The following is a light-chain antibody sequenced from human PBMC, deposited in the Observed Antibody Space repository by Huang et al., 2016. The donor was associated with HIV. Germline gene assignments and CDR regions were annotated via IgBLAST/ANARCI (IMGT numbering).Light chain of an antibody. CDR3: QQYNNWPPWT. CDR2: GAS. J-gene: IGKJ1*01. V-gene: IGKV3-15*01. CDR1: QSVSSN. Sequence: EIVMTQSPATLSVSPGERATLSCRTSQSVSSNLAWYQQKPGQAPRLLIYGASTRATGLPASFSGSGSGTAFTLTISSLQSEDFAVYYCQQYNNWPPWTFGQGTKVEIK.